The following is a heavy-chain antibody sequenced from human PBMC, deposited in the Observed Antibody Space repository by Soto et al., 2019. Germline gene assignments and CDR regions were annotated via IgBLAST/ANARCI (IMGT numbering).Heavy chain of an antibody. J-gene: IGHJ6*02. V-gene: IGHV1-69*01. CDR3: ARDRGLMVRGVTTVGMDV. CDR1: GGIFSSYA. D-gene: IGHD3-10*01. Sequence: QVQLVQSGAEVKKPGSSVKVSCKASGGIFSSYAISWVRQAPGQALEWMGGIIPIFGTANYAQKFQGRVTITADESTSTAYMGLSSLRSEDTAVYCCARDRGLMVRGVTTVGMDVWGQGTTVTVSS. CDR2: IIPIFGTA.